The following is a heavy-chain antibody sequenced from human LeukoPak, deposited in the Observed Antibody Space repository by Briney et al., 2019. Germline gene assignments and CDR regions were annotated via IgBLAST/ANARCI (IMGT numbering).Heavy chain of an antibody. J-gene: IGHJ6*03. CDR1: GGSMSYHY. D-gene: IGHD4-11*01. Sequence: SETLSLTCTVAGGSMSYHYWSWLRQSPGKGLEWIGYVYYSGSTNYNPSLKSRVTMSVDTSKNQFSLKLSSVTAADTAVYYCARTVSTWDYYYYMDVWGKGTTVTVSS. CDR3: ARTVSTWDYYYYMDV. V-gene: IGHV4-59*11. CDR2: VYYSGST.